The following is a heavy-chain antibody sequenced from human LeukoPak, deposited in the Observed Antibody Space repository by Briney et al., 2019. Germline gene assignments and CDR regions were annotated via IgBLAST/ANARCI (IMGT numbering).Heavy chain of an antibody. CDR3: ARAPRGALDI. J-gene: IGHJ3*02. V-gene: IGHV4-34*01. Sequence: PSETLSLTCAVYGGSFSGYYWSWIRQPPGKGLEWIGEINHSGSTNYNPSLKSRVTISVDTSKNQFSLKLSSVTAADTAVYYCARAPRGALDIWGQGTMVTVSS. CDR2: INHSGST. CDR1: GGSFSGYY.